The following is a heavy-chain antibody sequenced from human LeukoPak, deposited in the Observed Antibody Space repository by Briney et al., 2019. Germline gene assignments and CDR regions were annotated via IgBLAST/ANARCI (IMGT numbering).Heavy chain of an antibody. CDR2: ISYSGST. D-gene: IGHD2-15*01. J-gene: IGHJ4*02. Sequence: PSETLSLTCTVSGGSISSYYWSWIRQPPGKGLEWIGYISYSGSTNYNPSLKSRVTISIDTPKNQFSLKVTSLTAADTAIYYCARRACTGGSCYPLYLDYWGQGILVTVSS. V-gene: IGHV4-59*08. CDR1: GGSISSYY. CDR3: ARRACTGGSCYPLYLDY.